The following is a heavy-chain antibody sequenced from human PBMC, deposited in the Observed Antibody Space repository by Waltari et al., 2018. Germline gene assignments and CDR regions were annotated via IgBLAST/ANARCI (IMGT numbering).Heavy chain of an antibody. CDR3: ARGPMLDYGDNSGHYYYGLDV. D-gene: IGHD4-17*01. CDR2: ISHSGST. Sequence: QVQLQQWGAGLLKPSDTLSRTCAVYGESFCGYFRSWTRQPPGRGLGWFGEISHSGSTNFNPSLKNRVTISVDTSKKQFSLKLTSVTAADAAVYYCARGPMLDYGDNSGHYYYGLDVWGQGTTVIVSS. V-gene: IGHV4-34*01. CDR1: GESFCGYF. J-gene: IGHJ6*02.